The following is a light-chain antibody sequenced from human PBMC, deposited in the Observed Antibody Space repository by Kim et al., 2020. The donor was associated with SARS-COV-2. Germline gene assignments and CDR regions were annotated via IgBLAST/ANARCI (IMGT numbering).Light chain of an antibody. CDR1: QGINNY. CDR3: QQYHTYPQT. Sequence: ASVGDRVTITWRASQGINNYLAWFQQKPGKAPKSLIYAASNLQSGVPSKFSGSGSGTDFTLTISSLQPEDFATYYCQQYHTYPQTFGQGTKVEIK. J-gene: IGKJ1*01. V-gene: IGKV1-16*02. CDR2: AAS.